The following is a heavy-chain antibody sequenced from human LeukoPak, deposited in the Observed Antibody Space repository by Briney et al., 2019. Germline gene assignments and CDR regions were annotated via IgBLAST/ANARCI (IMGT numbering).Heavy chain of an antibody. Sequence: ASVKVSCKASGYTFTGYYMHWVRQAPGQGLEWMGWINPNSGGTNCAQKFQGRVTMTRDTSISTAYMELSRLRSDDTAVYYCASLGGWFGKLFPMWVTSPFDYWGQGTLVTVSS. J-gene: IGHJ4*02. CDR1: GYTFTGYY. D-gene: IGHD3-10*01. V-gene: IGHV1-2*02. CDR2: INPNSGGT. CDR3: ASLGGWFGKLFPMWVTSPFDY.